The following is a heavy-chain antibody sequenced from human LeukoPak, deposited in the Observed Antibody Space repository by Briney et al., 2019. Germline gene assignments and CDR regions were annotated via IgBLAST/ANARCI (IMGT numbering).Heavy chain of an antibody. V-gene: IGHV1-2*02. D-gene: IGHD3-9*01. CDR2: INTNSGAT. CDR1: GYTFTDYY. J-gene: IGHJ4*02. Sequence: DTLKVSCKTSGYTFTDYYMFWLRQAPGQGLEWVGWINTNSGATHYAQKFQGRVTMTRDTSISTAYMELSRLISDDTAVYYCARDRGSRNILTDYFDYWGQGTLVTVS. CDR3: ARDRGSRNILTDYFDY.